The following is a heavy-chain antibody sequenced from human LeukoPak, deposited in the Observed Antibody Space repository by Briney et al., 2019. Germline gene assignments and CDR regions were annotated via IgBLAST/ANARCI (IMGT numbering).Heavy chain of an antibody. D-gene: IGHD6-13*01. CDR2: ISSNGGST. J-gene: IGHJ4*02. CDR3: ATRIAAAEEPYFDY. Sequence: GGSLRLSCAASGFTFSSYAMHWVRQAPGKGLEYVSAISSNGGSTYYANSAKGRFTISRDNSKNTLYLQMGSLRAEDMAVYYCATRIAAAEEPYFDYWGQGTLVTVSP. CDR1: GFTFSSYA. V-gene: IGHV3-64*01.